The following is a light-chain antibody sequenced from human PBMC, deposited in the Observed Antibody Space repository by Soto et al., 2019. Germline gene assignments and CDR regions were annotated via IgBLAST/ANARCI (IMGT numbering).Light chain of an antibody. CDR1: QNVRRW. CDR3: QHYSTYPYT. J-gene: IGKJ2*01. CDR2: DVS. Sequence: DIQMTQSPSTLSASVGDRVTITCRASQNVRRWLAWYQQKAGNAPNLLIYDVSTLQSGVPSRFSGSGSGTEFTLTISSLQPDDFATYYCQHYSTYPYTFGHGTKLEIK. V-gene: IGKV1-5*01.